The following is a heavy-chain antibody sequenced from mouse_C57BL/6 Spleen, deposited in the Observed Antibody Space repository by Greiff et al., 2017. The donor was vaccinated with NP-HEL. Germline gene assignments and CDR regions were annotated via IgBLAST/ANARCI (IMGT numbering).Heavy chain of an antibody. CDR3: ARSHSSGYVDY. V-gene: IGHV1-59*01. D-gene: IGHD3-2*02. Sequence: VQLQQPGAELVRPGTSVKLSCKASGYTFTSYWMHWVKQRPGQGLEWIGVIDPSDSYTNYNQKFKGKATLTVDTSSSTAYMQLSSLTSEDSAVYYCARSHSSGYVDYWGQGTTLTVSS. J-gene: IGHJ2*01. CDR1: GYTFTSYW. CDR2: IDPSDSYT.